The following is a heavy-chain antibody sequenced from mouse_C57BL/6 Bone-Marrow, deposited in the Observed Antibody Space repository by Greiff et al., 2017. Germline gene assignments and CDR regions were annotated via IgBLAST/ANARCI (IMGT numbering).Heavy chain of an antibody. J-gene: IGHJ1*03. CDR3: ASHYYGSSYWYCEV. V-gene: IGHV1-50*01. CDR1: GYTFTSYW. D-gene: IGHD1-1*01. Sequence: QVQLQQPGAELVKPGASVKLSCKASGYTFTSYWMQWVKQRPGQGLEWIGEIDPSVSYTNYNQKFKGKATLTVDTSSSTAYMQLSSLTSEDSAVDYCASHYYGSSYWYCEVWGTGTTVTVSS. CDR2: IDPSVSYT.